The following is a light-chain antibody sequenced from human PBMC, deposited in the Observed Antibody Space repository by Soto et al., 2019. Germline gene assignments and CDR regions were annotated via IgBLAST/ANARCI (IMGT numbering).Light chain of an antibody. CDR2: EVI. V-gene: IGLV2-14*01. Sequence: QSALTQPASVSGSPGQSITISCTGTSSDVGGYNYVSWYQQHPGKVPKVLIYEVIVSPSGVSNRFSGSKSGNMASLTISGLQAEDEADYYCSSYTSSSSVVFGGGTKLTVL. J-gene: IGLJ2*01. CDR1: SSDVGGYNY. CDR3: SSYTSSSSVV.